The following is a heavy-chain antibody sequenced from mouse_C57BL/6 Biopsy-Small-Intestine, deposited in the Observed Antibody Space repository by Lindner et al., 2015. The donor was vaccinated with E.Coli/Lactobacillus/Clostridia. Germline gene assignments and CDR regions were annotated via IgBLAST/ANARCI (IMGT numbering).Heavy chain of an antibody. V-gene: IGHV1-82*01. J-gene: IGHJ1*03. CDR2: IYPGNGDT. CDR3: ARTTMINHWYFDV. Sequence: VQLQESGPGLVKPGASVKISCKTSGYSFSTSWMNWVRQRPGEGLEWIGRIYPGNGDTNYNGRFKDKATLTADRSSTTAYMQLTSLTSGDSAVYFCARTTMINHWYFDVWGTGTTVTVSS. D-gene: IGHD2-4*01. CDR1: GYSFSTSW.